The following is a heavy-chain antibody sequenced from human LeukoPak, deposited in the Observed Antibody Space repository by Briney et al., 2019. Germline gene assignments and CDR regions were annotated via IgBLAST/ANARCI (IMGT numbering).Heavy chain of an antibody. J-gene: IGHJ4*02. Sequence: ASVKGSCKASGYTFISYYMHWVRQAPGQGLEWMGIINPSGGSTSYAQKFQGRVTMTRDTSTSTVYMELSSLRSEDTAVYYCARGLDDFWSEYYTKELDYWGQGTLVTVSS. CDR1: GYTFISYY. V-gene: IGHV1-46*01. CDR2: INPSGGST. CDR3: ARGLDDFWSEYYTKELDY. D-gene: IGHD3-3*01.